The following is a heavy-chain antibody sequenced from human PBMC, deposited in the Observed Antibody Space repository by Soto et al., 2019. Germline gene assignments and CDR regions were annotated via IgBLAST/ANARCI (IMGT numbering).Heavy chain of an antibody. J-gene: IGHJ4*02. CDR2: IYYSGST. D-gene: IGHD3-10*01. V-gene: IGHV4-59*08. CDR3: ARSPKGLGNFDY. Sequence: SETLSLTCTVSGGSISSYYWSWIRQPPGKGLEWIGYIYYSGSTNYNPSLKSRVTISVDTAKNQFSLKVSSVTAADTAVYYCARSPKGLGNFDYWGQGTLVTVSS. CDR1: GGSISSYY.